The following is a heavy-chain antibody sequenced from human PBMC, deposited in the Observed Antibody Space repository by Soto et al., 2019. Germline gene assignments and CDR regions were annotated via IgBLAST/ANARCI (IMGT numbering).Heavy chain of an antibody. CDR3: ARGSSDIVVVVAATGGIRYDP. CDR2: TYYRSKWYN. V-gene: IGHV6-1*01. CDR1: GDSVSSNSAA. J-gene: IGHJ5*02. Sequence: SQTLSLTCAISGDSVSSNSAAWNWIRQSPSRGLEWLGRTYYRSKWYNDYAVSVKSRITINPDTSKNQFSLQLNSVTPEDTAVYYCARGSSDIVVVVAATGGIRYDPWGQGTLVTVSS. D-gene: IGHD2-15*01.